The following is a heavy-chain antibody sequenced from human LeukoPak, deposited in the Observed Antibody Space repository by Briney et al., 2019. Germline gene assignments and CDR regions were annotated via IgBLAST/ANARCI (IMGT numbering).Heavy chain of an antibody. Sequence: GGSLRLSCAASGFIFSNYWMNWVRQVPGKGLMWVSRMNSDGSSRTYADSVKGRFTISRDNAKNSLYLQMNSLRAEDTSVYYCARSPYSESYYGDALDIWGQGTLVTVSS. D-gene: IGHD1-26*01. CDR1: GFIFSNYW. V-gene: IGHV3-74*01. CDR3: ARSPYSESYYGDALDI. J-gene: IGHJ3*02. CDR2: MNSDGSSR.